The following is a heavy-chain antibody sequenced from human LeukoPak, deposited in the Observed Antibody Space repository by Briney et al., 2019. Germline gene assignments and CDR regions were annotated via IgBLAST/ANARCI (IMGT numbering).Heavy chain of an antibody. CDR1: GLTFSSYW. Sequence: GGSLRLSCAASGLTFSSYWMHWVRQAPGKGLVWVSRINTDGSSTSYAVKGRFTISRDNAKNTLYLQMNSLRAEDTAVYYCAREERSLRAFDMWGQGTMVTVSS. D-gene: IGHD1-26*01. CDR2: INTDGSST. J-gene: IGHJ3*02. V-gene: IGHV3-74*01. CDR3: AREERSLRAFDM.